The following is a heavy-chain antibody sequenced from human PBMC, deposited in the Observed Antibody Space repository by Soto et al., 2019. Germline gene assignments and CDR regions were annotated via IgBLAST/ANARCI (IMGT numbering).Heavy chain of an antibody. V-gene: IGHV4-59*02. CDR3: AAGEASSRNLAPYYLGF. J-gene: IGHJ4*02. CDR1: GGSVRNYF. CDR2: IHYSGTT. Sequence: SETLSLTCTVSGGSVRNYFWTWIRQPPGKGLEWIGYIHYSGTTSFFPSYNPSLRSRVTISEDTSKNQFSLKLLSVTTADTAVYFCAAGEASSRNLAPYYLGFWGQGTLVTVSS. D-gene: IGHD6-13*01.